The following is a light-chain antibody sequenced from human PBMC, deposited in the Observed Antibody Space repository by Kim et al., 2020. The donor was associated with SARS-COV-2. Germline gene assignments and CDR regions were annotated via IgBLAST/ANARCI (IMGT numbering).Light chain of an antibody. Sequence: ASVGDRVTITCRASQNIYTFLSWYQQRPGQAPKCLIFATSSLQSGVPSRFSGSGSGTEFTLTISSLQPEDFATYYCQQSYSMSLTFGGGTKVDIK. CDR2: ATS. V-gene: IGKV1-39*01. CDR3: QQSYSMSLT. CDR1: QNIYTF. J-gene: IGKJ4*01.